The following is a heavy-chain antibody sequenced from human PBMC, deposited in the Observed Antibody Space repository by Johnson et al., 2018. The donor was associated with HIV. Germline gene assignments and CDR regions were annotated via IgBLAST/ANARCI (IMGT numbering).Heavy chain of an antibody. CDR3: TTDPGEWELLWDGDAFEI. CDR2: IKSKTDGGTP. D-gene: IGHD1-26*01. J-gene: IGHJ3*02. V-gene: IGHV3-15*01. CDR1: GFTFSNAW. Sequence: VQLVESGGGLVKPGGSLRLSCAASGFTFSNAWMSWVRQAPGKGLEWVGRIKSKTDGGTPDYAAPVKGRFTISRDDSKNTLYLQMNSLKTEDTAVYYGTTDPGEWELLWDGDAFEIWGQGTMVTVSS.